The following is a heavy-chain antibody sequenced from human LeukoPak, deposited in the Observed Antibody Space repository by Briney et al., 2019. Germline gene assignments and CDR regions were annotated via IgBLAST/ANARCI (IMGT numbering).Heavy chain of an antibody. Sequence: VASVKVSCKASGGTFSSYAISWVRQAPGQGLEWMGGIIPIFGTANYAQKFQGRVTITADESTSTAYMELSSLRSEDTAVYYCAREIGRKSSIAARGRAFDIWGQGTMVTVSS. D-gene: IGHD6-6*01. CDR3: AREIGRKSSIAARGRAFDI. V-gene: IGHV1-69*13. CDR2: IIPIFGTA. J-gene: IGHJ3*02. CDR1: GGTFSSYA.